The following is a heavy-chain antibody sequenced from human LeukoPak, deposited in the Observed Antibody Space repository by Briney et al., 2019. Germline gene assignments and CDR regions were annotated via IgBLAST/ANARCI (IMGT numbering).Heavy chain of an antibody. Sequence: ASVKVSCKASGYTFNSSYMHWVRQAPGQGLEWMGIINPSDDSTRYAQKFQGRVTMTKDTSTNTVYMHLSSLSSDDTAVYYCARDRSGFGEPRDAFDIWGQGTMVTVSS. CDR1: GYTFNSSY. CDR2: INPSDDST. D-gene: IGHD3-10*01. CDR3: ARDRSGFGEPRDAFDI. J-gene: IGHJ3*02. V-gene: IGHV1-46*02.